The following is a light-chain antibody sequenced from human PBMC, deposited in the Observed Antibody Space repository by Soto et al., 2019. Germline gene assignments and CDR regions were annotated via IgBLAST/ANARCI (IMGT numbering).Light chain of an antibody. V-gene: IGLV2-14*02. Sequence: QSAPTQPASVSGSPGQSITISCTGTSSDVGSYNLVSWYQHHPGKAPKFMIYEVSNHPSGASNRFSGSKSGNTASLTISGLKSEDEADYYCRSYTSSGTRVFGGGTKLTVL. CDR2: EVS. CDR1: SSDVGSYNL. J-gene: IGLJ3*02. CDR3: RSYTSSGTRV.